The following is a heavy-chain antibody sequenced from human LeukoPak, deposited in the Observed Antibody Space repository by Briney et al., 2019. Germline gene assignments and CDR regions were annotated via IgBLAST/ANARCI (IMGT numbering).Heavy chain of an antibody. CDR2: INPSGGST. CDR3: ARDLPSGSYFGGWFDP. J-gene: IGHJ5*02. CDR1: GYTFTSYY. V-gene: IGHV1-46*01. Sequence: ASVKVSCKASGYTFTSYYMHWVRQAPGQGLESMGIINPSGGSTSYAQKFQGRVTMTRDTSTSTVYMELSSLRSEDTAVYYCARDLPSGSYFGGWFDPWGQGTLVTVSS. D-gene: IGHD1-26*01.